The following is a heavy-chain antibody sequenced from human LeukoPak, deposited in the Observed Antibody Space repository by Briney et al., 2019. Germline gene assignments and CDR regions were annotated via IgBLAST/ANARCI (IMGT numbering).Heavy chain of an antibody. CDR2: IRKDGSEN. CDR1: GFTFSSYW. V-gene: IGHV3-7*03. J-gene: IGHJ3*02. D-gene: IGHD6-19*01. Sequence: PGGSLRLSCAASGFTFSSYWMSWVRQAPGKGLEWVANIRKDGSENYYVDSVKGRFTISRDNAKKSLYLQMNSLRAEDTAVYYCAKDRDSSGWYHDAFDIWGQGTMVTVSS. CDR3: AKDRDSSGWYHDAFDI.